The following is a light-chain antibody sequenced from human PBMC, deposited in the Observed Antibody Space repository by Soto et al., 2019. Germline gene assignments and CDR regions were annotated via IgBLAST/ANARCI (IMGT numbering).Light chain of an antibody. J-gene: IGKJ4*01. CDR2: DAS. CDR1: QSVSSY. Sequence: EIVLTQSPATLSLSPGERATLSCRASQSVSSYLAWYQQKPGQAPRLLIYDASNRATGIPARFSGRGSGTDFTLTISSLEPEDCAVYYCQQRSNWPPALTFGGGTKVEIK. CDR3: QQRSNWPPALT. V-gene: IGKV3-11*01.